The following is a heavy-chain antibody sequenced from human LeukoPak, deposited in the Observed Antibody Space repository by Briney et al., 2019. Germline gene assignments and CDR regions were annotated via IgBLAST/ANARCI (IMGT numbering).Heavy chain of an antibody. D-gene: IGHD5-12*01. CDR1: GFTFSSYS. CDR2: ISSSSSYI. J-gene: IGHJ4*02. Sequence: GGSLLLSCAASGFTFSSYSMNWVRPAPGKGLEWVSSISSSSSYIYYADSVKGRFTISRDNAKNSLYLQMNSQRAEDTAVYYCARGTKGYDYYFDYWGQGTRVTGAS. V-gene: IGHV3-21*01. CDR3: ARGTKGYDYYFDY.